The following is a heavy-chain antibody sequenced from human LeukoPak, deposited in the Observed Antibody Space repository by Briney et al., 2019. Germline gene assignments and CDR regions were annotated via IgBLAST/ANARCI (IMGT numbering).Heavy chain of an antibody. CDR1: GYTFTGDY. V-gene: IGHV1-2*02. CDR3: ARDLGAGTWYYFDY. Sequence: ASVKVSCKASGYTFTGDYMHWVRQAPGQGLEWMGWINPNSGGTNYAQKFQGRVTMTRDTSISTAYMELSRLRSDDTAVYYCARDLGAGTWYYFDYWGQGTLVTVSS. CDR2: INPNSGGT. J-gene: IGHJ4*02. D-gene: IGHD6-19*01.